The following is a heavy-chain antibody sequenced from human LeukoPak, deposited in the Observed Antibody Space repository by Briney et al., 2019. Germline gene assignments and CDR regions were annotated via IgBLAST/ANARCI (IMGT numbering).Heavy chain of an antibody. CDR2: IIPIFGTA. V-gene: IGHV1-69*05. J-gene: IGHJ4*02. D-gene: IGHD3-22*01. Sequence: SVKVSCKASGYTFTSYGISWVRQAPGQGLEWMGRIIPIFGTANYAQKFQGRVTITTDESTSTAYMELSSLRSEDTAVYYCARPNYYDSSGSDFDYWGQGTLVTVSS. CDR1: GYTFTSYG. CDR3: ARPNYYDSSGSDFDY.